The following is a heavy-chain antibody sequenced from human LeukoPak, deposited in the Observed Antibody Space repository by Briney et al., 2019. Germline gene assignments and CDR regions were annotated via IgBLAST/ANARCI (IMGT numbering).Heavy chain of an antibody. Sequence: GESLEISFHGSGYRFNSYWIVWVRQPPGKSQEWMGIIYSLDSYTRYSPSFQGQVPISADKSISTVYLQWSSLKASDTAMYYCSRPRGRGYCSSTSCYGALGYWGQGTLVTVSS. CDR2: IYSLDSYT. V-gene: IGHV5-51*01. J-gene: IGHJ4*02. CDR1: GYRFNSYW. CDR3: SRPRGRGYCSSTSCYGALGY. D-gene: IGHD2-2*03.